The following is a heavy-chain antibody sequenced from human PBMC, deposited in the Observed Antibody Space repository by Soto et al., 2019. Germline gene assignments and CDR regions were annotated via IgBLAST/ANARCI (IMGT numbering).Heavy chain of an antibody. D-gene: IGHD6-19*01. CDR3: ARETGYSTGWRQDY. CDR2: INSDGSSI. V-gene: IGHV3-74*01. J-gene: IGHJ4*02. Sequence: EVQLEESGGGLVQPGGSLRLSCAASGFTISSYWMHWVRQAPGKGLVWVSRINSDGSSISYADSVKGRFTISRDNAKNTLYLQMNSLRVEDTAVYYCARETGYSTGWRQDYWGQGTLVAVSS. CDR1: GFTISSYW.